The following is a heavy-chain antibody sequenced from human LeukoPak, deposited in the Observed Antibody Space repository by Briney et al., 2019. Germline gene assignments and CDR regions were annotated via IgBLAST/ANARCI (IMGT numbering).Heavy chain of an antibody. CDR1: VYTFTHYG. J-gene: IGHJ4*02. V-gene: IGHV1-18*01. CDR3: TRGRAGDY. Sequence: ASVKVSCRASVYTFTHYGINWVRQAPGEGLEWMGWIGPYNGNTNYAQNLQGRVTMTTDTSTSTVYMELRSLRSHDTAVFYCTRGRAGDYWGQGTLVTVSS. D-gene: IGHD6-25*01. CDR2: IGPYNGNT.